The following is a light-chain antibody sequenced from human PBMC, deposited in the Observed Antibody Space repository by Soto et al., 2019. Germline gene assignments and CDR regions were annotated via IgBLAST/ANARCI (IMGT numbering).Light chain of an antibody. CDR1: QDISNY. V-gene: IGKV1-33*01. CDR3: QQYDNLPLT. Sequence: DILMTQSPSSLSASVGDRVTITCQASQDISNYLNWYQHKTGKAPKLLIYDASNLETGVPSRFSGSGSGTDFTFTISSLQPEDIATYDCQQYDNLPLTFGGGTKVEIK. CDR2: DAS. J-gene: IGKJ4*01.